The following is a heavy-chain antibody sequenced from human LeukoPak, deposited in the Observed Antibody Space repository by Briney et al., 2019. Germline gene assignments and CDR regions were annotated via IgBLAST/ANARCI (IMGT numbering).Heavy chain of an antibody. Sequence: GGSLRLSCAASGFTVSSNYMSWVRQAPGKGLEWVSVIYSGGSTYYADSVKGRFTISRDNSKNTLYLQMNSLRAEDTAVYYCARDSVAGTFRPFYFDYWGQGTLVTVSS. CDR1: GFTVSSNY. V-gene: IGHV3-66*01. J-gene: IGHJ4*02. CDR3: ARDSVAGTFRPFYFDY. D-gene: IGHD6-19*01. CDR2: IYSGGST.